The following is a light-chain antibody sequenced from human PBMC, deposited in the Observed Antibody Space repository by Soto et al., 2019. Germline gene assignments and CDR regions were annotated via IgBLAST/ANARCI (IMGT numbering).Light chain of an antibody. V-gene: IGKV3-15*01. J-gene: IGKJ4*01. Sequence: EIVMTQSPATLSVSLGERATLSCRASQSVSSNFAWYQQKPGQAPRLLIYGASTRDTGIPARFSGSGSGTEFTLTLSSLKSEDFAVYYCQHYNNWPPLTFGGGTKVEIK. CDR1: QSVSSN. CDR2: GAS. CDR3: QHYNNWPPLT.